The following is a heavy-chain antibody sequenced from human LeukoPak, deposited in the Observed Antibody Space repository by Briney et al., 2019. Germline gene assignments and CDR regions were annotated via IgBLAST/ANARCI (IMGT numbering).Heavy chain of an antibody. Sequence: PGGSLRLSCAASGFTFSSYAMHWVRQAPGKGLEWVAIISYDGSNKYYAGSVKGRFTISRDNSKNTLYMQMNSLRSEDTAVYYCARDFSCSSTSCYYYYGLDVWGQGTTVTVSS. J-gene: IGHJ6*02. CDR2: ISYDGSNK. D-gene: IGHD2-2*01. CDR1: GFTFSSYA. CDR3: ARDFSCSSTSCYYYYGLDV. V-gene: IGHV3-30-3*01.